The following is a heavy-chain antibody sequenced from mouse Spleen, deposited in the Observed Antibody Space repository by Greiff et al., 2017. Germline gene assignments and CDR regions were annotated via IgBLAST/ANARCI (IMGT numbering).Heavy chain of an antibody. CDR3: ARWNDGYSYYFDY. V-gene: IGHV3-8*02. Sequence: EVKLMESGPSLVKPSQTLSLTCSVTGDSITSGYWNWIRKFPGNKLEYMGYISYSGSTYYNPSLKSRISITRDTSKNQYYLQLNSVTTEDTATYYCARWNDGYSYYFDYWGQGTTLTVSS. CDR1: GDSITSGY. CDR2: ISYSGST. J-gene: IGHJ2*01. D-gene: IGHD2-3*01.